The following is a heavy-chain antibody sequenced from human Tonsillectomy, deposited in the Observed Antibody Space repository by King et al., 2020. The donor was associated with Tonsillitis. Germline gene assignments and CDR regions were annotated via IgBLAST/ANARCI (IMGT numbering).Heavy chain of an antibody. J-gene: IGHJ3*02. CDR1: GGSISSGGYS. V-gene: IGHV4-30-4*07. CDR3: AMVRYYYDSSGYRPDAFDI. CDR2: IYYSGST. Sequence: QLQESGPGLVKPSQTLSLTCAVSGGSISSGGYSWSWIRQPPGKGLEWIGYIYYSGSTYYNPSLKSRVTISVDTSKNQFSLKLSSVTAADTAVYYCAMVRYYYDSSGYRPDAFDIWGQGTMVTVSS. D-gene: IGHD3-22*01.